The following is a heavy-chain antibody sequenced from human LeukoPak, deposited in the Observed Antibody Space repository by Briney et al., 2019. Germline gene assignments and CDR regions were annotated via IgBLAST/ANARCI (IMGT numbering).Heavy chain of an antibody. Sequence: KTSETLSLTCTVSSGSIRSYYWGWVRQPPGKGLEWIGRIYTTGTTQYNPSLKSRVTMSVDTSTNQFSLNLRSMTAADTAVYYCGRQGYTASYYFFDYWSQGTRVAVS. V-gene: IGHV4-4*07. CDR1: SGSIRSYY. J-gene: IGHJ4*02. D-gene: IGHD1-26*01. CDR2: IYTTGTT. CDR3: GRQGYTASYYFFDY.